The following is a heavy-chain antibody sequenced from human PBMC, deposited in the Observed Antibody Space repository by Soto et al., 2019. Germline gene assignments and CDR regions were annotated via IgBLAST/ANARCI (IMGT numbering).Heavy chain of an antibody. V-gene: IGHV3-23*01. CDR3: AKRWLSQYRGGGSCYSPCDS. CDR1: GFTFSNYG. CDR2: ISVPDGST. Sequence: EVQLLESGGGLVQPGGSLRLSCAASGFTFSNYGMSWVRQAPGQGLDWVSTISVPDGSTYYADCVKGRFTISRDTSTNALYLQMNSLRVDNTAIYYSAKRWLSQYRGGGSCYSPCDSWCQRTLVTVSS. J-gene: IGHJ4*02. D-gene: IGHD2-15*01.